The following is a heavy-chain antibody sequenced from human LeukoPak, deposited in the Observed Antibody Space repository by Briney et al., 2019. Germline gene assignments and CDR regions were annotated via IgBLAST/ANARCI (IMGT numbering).Heavy chain of an antibody. CDR1: GFSLSDYW. J-gene: IGHJ4*02. Sequence: GGSLRLSCAASGFSLSDYWMNWVRQAPGKGLVWVSRINSGGGTTTYADSVKGRFTISRDNAKNTLYLQMNSLRGEDTAVYYCASSSYYYDSSGHCGDWGQGTLVTVSS. CDR2: INSGGGTT. V-gene: IGHV3-74*01. CDR3: ASSSYYYDSSGHCGD. D-gene: IGHD3-22*01.